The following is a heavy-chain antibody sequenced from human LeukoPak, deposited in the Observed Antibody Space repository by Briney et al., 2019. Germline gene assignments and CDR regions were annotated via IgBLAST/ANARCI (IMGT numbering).Heavy chain of an antibody. V-gene: IGHV4-34*01. J-gene: IGHJ1*01. D-gene: IGHD1-26*01. CDR1: GGSFSGYY. CDR2: INHSGST. CDR3: ARGVGRRKEYFQH. Sequence: SETLSLTCAVDGGSFSGYYWSWIRQPPGKGLEWIGEINHSGSTNYNPSLKSRVTISVDTSKNQFSLKLSSVTAADTAVYYCARGVGRRKEYFQHWGQGTLVTVSS.